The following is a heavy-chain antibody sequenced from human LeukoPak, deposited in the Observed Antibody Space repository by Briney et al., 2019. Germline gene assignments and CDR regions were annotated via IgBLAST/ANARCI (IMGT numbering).Heavy chain of an antibody. V-gene: IGHV3-33*01. Sequence: GGSLRLSCAASGFTFSSYGMPWVRQAPGKGLEWVAVIWYDGSNKYYADSVKGRFTISRDNSKNTLYLQMNSLRAEDTAVYYCARWELPFGFDYWGQGTLVTVSS. D-gene: IGHD1-26*01. CDR2: IWYDGSNK. CDR3: ARWELPFGFDY. CDR1: GFTFSSYG. J-gene: IGHJ4*02.